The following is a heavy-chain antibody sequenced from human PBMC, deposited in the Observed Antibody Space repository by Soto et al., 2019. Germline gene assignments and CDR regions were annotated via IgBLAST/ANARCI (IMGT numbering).Heavy chain of an antibody. CDR2: ISAYNGNT. V-gene: IGHV1-18*01. J-gene: IGHJ6*02. CDR1: GYTFTSYG. Sequence: QVQLVQSGAEVKKPGASVKVSCKASGYTFTSYGISWVRQAAGQGLEWMGWISAYNGNTNYAQKLQGRVTMTTDTSTSTAYMELRSLRSDDTAVYYCARADALYYYYYGMDVWGQGTTVTVSS. CDR3: ARADALYYYYYGMDV.